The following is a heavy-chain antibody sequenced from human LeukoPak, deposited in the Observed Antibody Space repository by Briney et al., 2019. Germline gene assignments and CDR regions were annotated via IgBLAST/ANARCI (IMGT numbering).Heavy chain of an antibody. CDR1: GGSFSGYY. CDR2: INHSGGT. D-gene: IGHD1-1*01. Sequence: PSETLSLTCAVYGGSFSGYYWSWIRQPPGKGLTWIGEINHSGGTNYNPSLKSRVTISVDTSKNQFSLKLSSVTAADTAIYYCARGQQLGSYNWFDPWGQGTLVTVSS. J-gene: IGHJ5*02. CDR3: ARGQQLGSYNWFDP. V-gene: IGHV4-34*01.